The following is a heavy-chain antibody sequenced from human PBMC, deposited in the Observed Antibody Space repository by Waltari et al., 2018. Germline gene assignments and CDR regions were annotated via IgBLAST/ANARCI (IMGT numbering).Heavy chain of an antibody. CDR3: ARHAPYSSSSPGAFDI. CDR2: IYYRGST. D-gene: IGHD6-6*01. Sequence: QLQLQESGPGLVKPSETLSLTCTVSGGSISSSSYYWGWIRQPPGKGLEWIGSIYYRGSTDYNPSLKSRVTISVDTSKNQCSLKLSSVTAADTAVYYCARHAPYSSSSPGAFDIWGQGTMVTVSS. V-gene: IGHV4-39*01. CDR1: GGSISSSSYY. J-gene: IGHJ3*02.